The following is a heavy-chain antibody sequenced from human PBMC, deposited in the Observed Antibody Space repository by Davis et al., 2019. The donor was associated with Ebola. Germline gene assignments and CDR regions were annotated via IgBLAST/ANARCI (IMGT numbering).Heavy chain of an antibody. D-gene: IGHD1-26*01. CDR1: GYTFVNYG. V-gene: IGHV1-18*04. CDR2: FRTYDGNT. J-gene: IGHJ4*02. Sequence: ASVQVSCKASGYTFVNYGITWVRQAPGQGLEWLGWFRTYDGNTNYAQKLQDRVTMTTDTSTTTVFMELRSLRSDDTAVYWCARGEGAPDYWGQGTLVTVSS. CDR3: ARGEGAPDY.